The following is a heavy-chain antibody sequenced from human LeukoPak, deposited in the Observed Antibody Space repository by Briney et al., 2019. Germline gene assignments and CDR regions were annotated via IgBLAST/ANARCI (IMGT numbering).Heavy chain of an antibody. CDR2: IYYSGST. CDR3: ARGEWLAHYLDY. CDR1: GGSISSSSYY. D-gene: IGHD6-19*01. V-gene: IGHV4-39*01. Sequence: PSETLSLTCTVSGGSISSSSYYWGWIRQPPGKGLEWIGSIYYSGSTYYNPSLKSRVTISVDTSKNQFSLKLSSVTAADTAVYYCARGEWLAHYLDYWGQGTLVTVSS. J-gene: IGHJ4*02.